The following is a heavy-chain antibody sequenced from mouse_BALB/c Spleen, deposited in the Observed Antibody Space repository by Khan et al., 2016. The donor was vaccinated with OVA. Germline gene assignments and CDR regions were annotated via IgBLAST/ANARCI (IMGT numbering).Heavy chain of an antibody. CDR2: IYPGTDNS. D-gene: IGHD3-2*02. J-gene: IGHJ2*01. V-gene: IGHV1S132*01. Sequence: QVQLQQSGAELVRPGASVKLSCKTSGYSFTSYWIHWVKQRSGQGLEWIARIYPGTDNSYYNEKFKDKATLTADKSSSTAYMQLSSLKSEDSDVXFCAREEALYPFDHCCQGTTLTVSS. CDR3: AREEALYPFDH. CDR1: GYSFTSYW.